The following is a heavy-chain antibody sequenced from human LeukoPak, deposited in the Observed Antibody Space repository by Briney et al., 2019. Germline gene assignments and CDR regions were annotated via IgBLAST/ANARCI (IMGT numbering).Heavy chain of an antibody. CDR1: GFTFSSYW. CDR2: INSDGSRT. CDR3: ARVYVGTSTTCPFDY. Sequence: GGSLRLSCAASGFTFSSYWMHWVRQAPGKGLVWVSRINSDGSRTSYADSVKGRFTISRDNAKNTLYLQMNSLRAEDTAVYYCARVYVGTSTTCPFDYWGQGTLVTVSS. V-gene: IGHV3-74*01. J-gene: IGHJ4*02. D-gene: IGHD1-14*01.